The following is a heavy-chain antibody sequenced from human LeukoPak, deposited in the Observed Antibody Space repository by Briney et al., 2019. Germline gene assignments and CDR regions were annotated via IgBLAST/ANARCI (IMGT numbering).Heavy chain of an antibody. D-gene: IGHD6-13*01. J-gene: IGHJ4*02. CDR2: ISSSSSYI. CDR1: GFSVETNY. Sequence: GGSLRLSCTASGFSVETNYMTWVRQAPGKGLEWVSSISSSSSYIYYADSVKGRFTISRDNAKNSLYLQMNSLRAEDTAVYYCASEAAAGKDYWGQGTLVTVSS. CDR3: ASEAAAGKDY. V-gene: IGHV3-21*01.